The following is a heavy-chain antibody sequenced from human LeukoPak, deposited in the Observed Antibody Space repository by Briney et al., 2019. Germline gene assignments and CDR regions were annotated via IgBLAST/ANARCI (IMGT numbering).Heavy chain of an antibody. J-gene: IGHJ3*02. V-gene: IGHV4-30-4*01. Sequence: PSQTLSLTCTVSGGSTSSGDYYWSWIRQPPGKGLEWIGYIYYSGSTYYNPSLKSRVTISVDTSKNQFSLKLSSVTAADTAVYYCARDIGTVTTAFDIWGQGTMVTVSS. CDR1: GGSTSSGDYY. CDR2: IYYSGST. CDR3: ARDIGTVTTAFDI. D-gene: IGHD4-17*01.